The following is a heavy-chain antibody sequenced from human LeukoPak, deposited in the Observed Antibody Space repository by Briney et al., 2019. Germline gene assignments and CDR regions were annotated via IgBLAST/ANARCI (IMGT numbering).Heavy chain of an antibody. J-gene: IGHJ3*02. Sequence: SGGSLRLSCAASGFTFSSYAMSWVRQAPGKGLEWVSAISGSGGSTYYADSVKGRFTISRDNSKTTLYLQMNSLRAEDMAVYYCAKGGYDPYYYDSSGYYNGAFDIWGQGTMVTVSS. CDR3: AKGGYDPYYYDSSGYYNGAFDI. CDR2: ISGSGGST. V-gene: IGHV3-23*01. D-gene: IGHD3-22*01. CDR1: GFTFSSYA.